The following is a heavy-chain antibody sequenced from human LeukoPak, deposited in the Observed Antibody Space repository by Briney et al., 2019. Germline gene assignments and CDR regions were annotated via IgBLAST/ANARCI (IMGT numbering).Heavy chain of an antibody. V-gene: IGHV4-39*01. CDR2: IYYSGST. CDR1: GGSISSSSYY. CDR3: ARPRYSLDAFDI. Sequence: SETLSLTCTVSGGSISSSSYYWGWLRQPPGRGLEWIGSIYYSGSTYYNPSLKSRVTISVDTAKNQFSLTLSAVTAADTAVYYCARPRYSLDAFDIWGQGTMVTVSS. J-gene: IGHJ3*02. D-gene: IGHD5-18*01.